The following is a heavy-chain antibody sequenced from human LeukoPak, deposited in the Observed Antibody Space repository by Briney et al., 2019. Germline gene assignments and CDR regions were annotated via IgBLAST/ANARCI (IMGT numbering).Heavy chain of an antibody. V-gene: IGHV3-21*01. Sequence: PGGSLRLSCAASGFTFSNFAMTWVRQAPGKELEWVSSIVGSSSTYYADSLKGRFTISRDNAKNSLYLQMNSLRAEDTAVYYCARIGAGSSRDYWGQGTLVTVSS. J-gene: IGHJ4*02. D-gene: IGHD6-13*01. CDR3: ARIGAGSSRDY. CDR2: IVGSSST. CDR1: GFTFSNFA.